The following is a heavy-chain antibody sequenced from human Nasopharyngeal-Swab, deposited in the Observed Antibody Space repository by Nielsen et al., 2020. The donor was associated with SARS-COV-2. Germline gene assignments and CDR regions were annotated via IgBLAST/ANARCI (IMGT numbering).Heavy chain of an antibody. V-gene: IGHV3-66*01. D-gene: IGHD6-13*01. CDR2: IYSGGST. J-gene: IGHJ6*03. CDR3: AGSSFDYYYYYMDV. CDR1: GFTVSSNY. Sequence: GGSLRLSCAASGFTVSSNYMSWVRQAPGKGLEWVSVIYSGGSTYHADSVKGRFTISRDNSKNTLYLQMNSLRAEDTAVYYCAGSSFDYYYYYMDVWGKGTTVTVSS.